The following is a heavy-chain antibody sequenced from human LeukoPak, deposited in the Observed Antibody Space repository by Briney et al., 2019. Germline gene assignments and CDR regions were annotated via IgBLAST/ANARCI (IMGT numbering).Heavy chain of an antibody. J-gene: IGHJ4*02. Sequence: GASVKVSCKASGGTFSSYAISWVRQAPGQGLEWMGWINPNSGRTNYAQKFQGRVTMTGDTSISTAYMELTRLTSDDTAVYYCASGTYYGSSDYSGVRLFDYWGQGTLVTVSS. CDR1: GGTFSSYA. CDR3: ASGTYYGSSDYSGVRLFDY. CDR2: INPNSGRT. V-gene: IGHV1-2*02. D-gene: IGHD3-22*01.